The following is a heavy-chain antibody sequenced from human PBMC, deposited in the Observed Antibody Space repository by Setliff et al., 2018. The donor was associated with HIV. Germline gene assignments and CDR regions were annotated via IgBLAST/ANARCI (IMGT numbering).Heavy chain of an antibody. V-gene: IGHV1-18*01. CDR3: ARATGAADL. Sequence: GASVKVSCKASGYIFTTFGFSWVRQAPGQGLEWMGWINTHNGNTHYAQRFQGRVTMTRDTSTTTAYMELRSLGSDDTAVYYCARATGAADLWGQGTKVTVSS. J-gene: IGHJ5*02. D-gene: IGHD6-13*01. CDR1: GYIFTTFG. CDR2: INTHNGNT.